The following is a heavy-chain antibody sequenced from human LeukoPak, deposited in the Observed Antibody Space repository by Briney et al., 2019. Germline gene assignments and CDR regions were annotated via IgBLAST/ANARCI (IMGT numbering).Heavy chain of an antibody. CDR3: AKSAQYSSAWFTGSFDY. CDR1: GYTFSDYY. D-gene: IGHD6-13*01. Sequence: ASMKVSCKASGYTFSDYYMHWVRQAPGQGLQWVGWINPNSGDAHYAQMFQGRVTMTRDTSINTAYMELRRVRSDDTAVYYCAKSAQYSSAWFTGSFDYWGQGTLVTVSS. V-gene: IGHV1-2*02. J-gene: IGHJ4*02. CDR2: INPNSGDA.